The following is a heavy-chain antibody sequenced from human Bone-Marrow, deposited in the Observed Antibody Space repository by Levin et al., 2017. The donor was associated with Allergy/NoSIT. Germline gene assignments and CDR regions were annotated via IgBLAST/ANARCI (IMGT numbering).Heavy chain of an antibody. J-gene: IGHJ4*02. CDR1: GFTFSNYA. Sequence: PGGSLRLSCAASGFTFSNYAMHWVRQAPGKGLEWVAGVSSDGIDRYYADSVKGRFTIFRENSKSTLYLKMNSLKFGDTAVYFCARVPPPRLYSGHDPLDYWGQGTLVTVSS. CDR3: ARVPPPRLYSGHDPLDY. CDR2: VSSDGIDR. D-gene: IGHD5-12*01. V-gene: IGHV3-30-3*01.